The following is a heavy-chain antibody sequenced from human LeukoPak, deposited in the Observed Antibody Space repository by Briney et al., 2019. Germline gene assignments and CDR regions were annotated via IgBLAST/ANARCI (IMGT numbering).Heavy chain of an antibody. CDR1: GFTVSNNY. J-gene: IGHJ4*02. V-gene: IGHV3-53*01. CDR2: IYSGGST. Sequence: GGSLRFSCAASGFTVSNNYIHWVRQAPGKGLEWVSVIYSGGSTYYADSVKGRFTISRDNSKNTLYLQMNSLRVEDTAVYYCAGDTWGGSYYGGLDYWGQGTLVTVSS. CDR3: AGDTWGGSYYGGLDY. D-gene: IGHD1-26*01.